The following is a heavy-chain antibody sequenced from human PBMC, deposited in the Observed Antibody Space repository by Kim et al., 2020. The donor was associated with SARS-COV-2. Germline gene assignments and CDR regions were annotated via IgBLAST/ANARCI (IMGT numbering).Heavy chain of an antibody. CDR3: ARSPLWFGELSYYFYYMDV. D-gene: IGHD3-10*01. CDR1: GYTFTSYG. V-gene: IGHV1-18*01. Sequence: ASVKVSCKASGYTFTSYGISWVRQAPGQGLEWMGWISAYNGNTNYAQKLQGRVTMTTDTSKSTAYMELRSLRSDDTAVYYCARSPLWFGELSYYFYYMDVWGKGTTVTVSS. CDR2: ISAYNGNT. J-gene: IGHJ6*03.